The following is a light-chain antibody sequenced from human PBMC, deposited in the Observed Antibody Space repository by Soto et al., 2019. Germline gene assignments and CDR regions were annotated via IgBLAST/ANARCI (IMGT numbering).Light chain of an antibody. Sequence: DTQMTQSPSTLSASVGDRVTITCRASQSISSWLAWYQQKPGTAPKLLIHKASTLQSGVPSRFSGSGSGTEFTLTISSLQPDDFATYYCQQYNDYWTFGQGTKVDTK. J-gene: IGKJ1*01. CDR1: QSISSW. CDR2: KAS. V-gene: IGKV1-5*03. CDR3: QQYNDYWT.